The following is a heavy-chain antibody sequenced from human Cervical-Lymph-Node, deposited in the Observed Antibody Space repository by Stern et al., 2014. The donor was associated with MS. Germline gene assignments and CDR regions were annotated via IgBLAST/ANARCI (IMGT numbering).Heavy chain of an antibody. CDR2: ISSSGSTI. Sequence: MQLVESGGGLVKPGGSLRLSCAASGFTFSDYYMSWIRQAPGKGLEWVSXISSSGSTIYYADSVKGGSTISRDNAKTSLYLQMNSLRAEDTAVYYCARRYSSGWVNWFDPWGQGTLVTVSS. J-gene: IGHJ5*02. CDR1: GFTFSDYY. CDR3: ARRYSSGWVNWFDP. D-gene: IGHD6-19*01. V-gene: IGHV3-11*01.